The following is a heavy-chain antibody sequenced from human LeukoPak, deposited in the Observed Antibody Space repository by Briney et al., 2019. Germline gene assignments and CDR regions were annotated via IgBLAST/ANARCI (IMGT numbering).Heavy chain of an antibody. V-gene: IGHV1-2*04. Sequence: VASVKVSCKASGYTFTDYYIHWVRQAPGQPLEWMGWINPNTGVANYAQKFQGWVTMTRDTSISTVYMELSRLKSVDTAVYYCARDPGYTDYDWDDVFDIWGQGTMVTVSS. J-gene: IGHJ3*02. D-gene: IGHD5-12*01. CDR3: ARDPGYTDYDWDDVFDI. CDR1: GYTFTDYY. CDR2: INPNTGVA.